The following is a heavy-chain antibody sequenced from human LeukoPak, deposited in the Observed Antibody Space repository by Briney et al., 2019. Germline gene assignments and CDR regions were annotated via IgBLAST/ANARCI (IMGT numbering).Heavy chain of an antibody. D-gene: IGHD3-16*01. CDR3: ARVGGNVYYYYYMDV. J-gene: IGHJ6*03. CDR1: GFTFSDYY. CDR2: ISSGGDTI. V-gene: IGHV3-11*04. Sequence: GGSLRLSCAASGFTFSDYYMSWIRQAPGKGLEWVSYISSGGDTIYYADSVKGRFTISRDNAKNSVYLQMNSLRAEDTAVYYCARVGGNVYYYYYMDVWGKGTTVTVSS.